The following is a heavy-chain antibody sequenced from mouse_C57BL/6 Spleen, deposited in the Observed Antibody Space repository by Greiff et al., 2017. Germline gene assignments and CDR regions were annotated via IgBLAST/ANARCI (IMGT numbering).Heavy chain of an antibody. Sequence: QVQLKESGPELVKPGASVKISCKASGYAFSSSWMNWVKQRPGKGLEWIGRIYPGDGDTNYNGKFKGKATLTADKSSSTAYMQLSSLTSEDSAVYFCARGEVYYDYDVGFAYWGQGTLVTVSA. CDR3: ARGEVYYDYDVGFAY. D-gene: IGHD2-4*01. J-gene: IGHJ3*01. CDR2: IYPGDGDT. V-gene: IGHV1-82*01. CDR1: GYAFSSSW.